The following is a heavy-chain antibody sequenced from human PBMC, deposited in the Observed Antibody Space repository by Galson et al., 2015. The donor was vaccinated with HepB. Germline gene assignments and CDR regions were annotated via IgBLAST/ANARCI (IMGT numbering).Heavy chain of an antibody. Sequence: SLRLSCAASTFIFSSYSMNWVRQAPGKGLEWVSYISSSSDIRHYADSVKGRFTISRDNAKNSLYLQMNSLRAEDTAVYYCARDRGGSGSYLSYYYGMDVWGQGTTVTVSS. CDR3: ARDRGGSGSYLSYYYGMDV. J-gene: IGHJ6*02. V-gene: IGHV3-48*04. CDR1: TFIFSSYS. CDR2: ISSSSDIR. D-gene: IGHD3-10*01.